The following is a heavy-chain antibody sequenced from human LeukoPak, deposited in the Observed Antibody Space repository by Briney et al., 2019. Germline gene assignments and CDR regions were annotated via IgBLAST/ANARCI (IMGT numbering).Heavy chain of an antibody. D-gene: IGHD2-2*01. CDR1: GGTFSSYT. J-gene: IGHJ3*02. CDR2: IIPILGIA. Sequence: SVKVSCKASGGTFSSYTISWVRQAPGQGLEWMGRIIPILGIANYAQKFLGRVTITADKSTSTAYMELSSLRSEDTAVYYCAAPYCSSTSCYRDAFDIWGQGTMVTVSS. V-gene: IGHV1-69*02. CDR3: AAPYCSSTSCYRDAFDI.